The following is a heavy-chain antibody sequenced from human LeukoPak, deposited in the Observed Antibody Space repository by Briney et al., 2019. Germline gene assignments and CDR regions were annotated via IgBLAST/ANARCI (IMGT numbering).Heavy chain of an antibody. V-gene: IGHV4-34*01. J-gene: IGHJ6*03. Sequence: SETLSLTCAVYGGSFSGYYWSWIRQSPGKGLEWIGEINHSGSASYNPSLKSRATISVDTSKSQFSLKLSSVTAADTAVYYCARADIVATIGGYYYYMDGWGKGTTVTVSS. D-gene: IGHD5-12*01. CDR2: INHSGSA. CDR3: ARADIVATIGGYYYYMDG. CDR1: GGSFSGYY.